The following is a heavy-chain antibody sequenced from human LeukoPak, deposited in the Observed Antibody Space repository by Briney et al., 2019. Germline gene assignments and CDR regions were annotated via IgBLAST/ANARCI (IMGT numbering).Heavy chain of an antibody. V-gene: IGHV3-74*01. J-gene: IGHJ4*02. CDR2: TTEDGSYA. D-gene: IGHD3-10*01. CDR3: GRINYNGDY. CDR1: GFTLSSYW. Sequence: GGSLRLSCAASGFTLSSYWVHWVRHPPGKGLMWLSRTTEDGSYADYADCVKGRFTISRDNAKNTVYLQMNSLRTEDTAVYFCGRINYNGDYWGRGTLVTVSS.